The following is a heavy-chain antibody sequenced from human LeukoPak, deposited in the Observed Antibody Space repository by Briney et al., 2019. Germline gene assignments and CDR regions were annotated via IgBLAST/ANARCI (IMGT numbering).Heavy chain of an antibody. V-gene: IGHV1-69*13. D-gene: IGHD3-16*01. CDR3: AAAPRLHLGEYGFDI. Sequence: SVKVSCKASGGTFTNSAINWVRQAPGQGLEWMGRFVPIFGITKYSQKLQGRLTITADESTSTAYMELSSLRSEDTAVYYCAAAPRLHLGEYGFDIWGQGTLVTVSS. J-gene: IGHJ3*02. CDR1: GGTFTNSA. CDR2: FVPIFGIT.